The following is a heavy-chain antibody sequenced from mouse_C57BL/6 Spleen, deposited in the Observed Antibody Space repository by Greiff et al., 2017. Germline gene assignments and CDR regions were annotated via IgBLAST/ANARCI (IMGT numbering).Heavy chain of an antibody. V-gene: IGHV5-6*01. D-gene: IGHD2-1*01. CDR1: GFTFSSYG. CDR2: ISSGGSYT. Sequence: EVKLVESGGDLVKPGGSLKLSCAASGFTFSSYGMSWVRQTPDERLEWVATISSGGSYTYYPDSVKGRFTISRDNAKNTLYLQMSSLKSEDTAMYYCARGGNYFYYAMDYWGQGTSVTVSS. CDR3: ARGGNYFYYAMDY. J-gene: IGHJ4*01.